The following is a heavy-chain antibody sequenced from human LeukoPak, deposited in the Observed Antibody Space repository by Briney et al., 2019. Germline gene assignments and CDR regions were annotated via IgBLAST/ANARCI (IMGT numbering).Heavy chain of an antibody. Sequence: PSETLSLTCAVYGGSFSGYYWSWIRQPPGKGLEWIGEINHSGSTNYNPSLKSRVTISVDTSKNQFSLKLSSVTAADTAVYYCARMAAATGVDYWGQGTLVTVSS. J-gene: IGHJ4*02. CDR1: GGSFSGYY. V-gene: IGHV4-34*01. D-gene: IGHD6-13*01. CDR2: INHSGST. CDR3: ARMAAATGVDY.